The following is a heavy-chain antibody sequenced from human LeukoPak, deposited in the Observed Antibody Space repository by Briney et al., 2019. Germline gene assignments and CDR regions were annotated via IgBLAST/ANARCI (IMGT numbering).Heavy chain of an antibody. CDR1: GGSISSGSYY. V-gene: IGHV4-39*07. CDR2: IFHSGST. CDR3: ARDKAGTMVRGVINGMDV. Sequence: PSQTLSLTCTVSGGSISSGSYYWSWIRQPPGKGLEWIGTIFHSGSTYYNPSLQSRVTMSVDTSKKQFSLKLSSVTAADTAVYYCARDKAGTMVRGVINGMDVWGQGTTVTVSS. J-gene: IGHJ6*02. D-gene: IGHD3-10*01.